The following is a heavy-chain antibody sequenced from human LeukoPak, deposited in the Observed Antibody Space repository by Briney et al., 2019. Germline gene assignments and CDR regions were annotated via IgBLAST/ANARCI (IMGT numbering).Heavy chain of an antibody. V-gene: IGHV3-11*01. CDR1: GFTFSDYY. CDR3: ARRYYDILTGYYYYYYYGMDV. Sequence: GGSLRLSCAASGFTFSDYYMSWIRQAPGKGLEWVSYISSSGSTIYYADSVKGRFTISRDNAKNSLYLQMNSLRAEDTAVYYCARRYYDILTGYYYYYYYGMDVWGQGTTVTVSS. J-gene: IGHJ6*02. D-gene: IGHD3-9*01. CDR2: ISSSGSTI.